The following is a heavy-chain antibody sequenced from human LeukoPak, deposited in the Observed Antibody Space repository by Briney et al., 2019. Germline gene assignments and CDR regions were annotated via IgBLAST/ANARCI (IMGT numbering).Heavy chain of an antibody. J-gene: IGHJ4*02. V-gene: IGHV1-18*01. D-gene: IGHD2-2*01. CDR2: ISVYNGKT. CDR1: GYTVTSYG. CDR3: ARDLGCSSTRGSHFDY. Sequence: ASVEVSCKASGYTVTSYGISGVRQAPGQRREGMGGISVYNGKTNDAQKLQGRVTMTTDTSTTTAYLEQTSLRSDATTVYYSARDLGCSSTRGSHFDYWGQGTLVTVSS.